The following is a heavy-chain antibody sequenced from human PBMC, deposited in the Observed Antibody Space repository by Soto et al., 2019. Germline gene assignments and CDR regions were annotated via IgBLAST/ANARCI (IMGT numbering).Heavy chain of an antibody. CDR2: ISAYNGNT. D-gene: IGHD1-26*01. V-gene: IGHV1-18*01. J-gene: IGHJ4*02. CDR3: ARDLLLVGAEDY. CDR1: GYTFTSYG. Sequence: ASVKVSCKASGYTFTSYGISWVRQAPGQGLEWMGWISAYNGNTNYAQKLQGRVTMTTDTSTSTAYMEPRSLRSDDTAVYYCARDLLLVGAEDYWGQGTLVTVSS.